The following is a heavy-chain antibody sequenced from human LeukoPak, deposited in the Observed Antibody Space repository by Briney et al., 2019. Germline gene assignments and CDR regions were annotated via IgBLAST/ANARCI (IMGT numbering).Heavy chain of an antibody. D-gene: IGHD6-13*01. CDR3: ARWRAAARLYWCDP. CDR2: INHSGST. J-gene: IGHJ5*02. Sequence: SETLSLTCAVYGGSFSGYYWSWIRQPPGKGLEWIGEINHSGSTNYNPSLKSRVTISVDTSKNQFSLKLSSVTAADTAVYYCARWRAAARLYWCDPWGQGTLVTVSS. CDR1: GGSFSGYY. V-gene: IGHV4-34*01.